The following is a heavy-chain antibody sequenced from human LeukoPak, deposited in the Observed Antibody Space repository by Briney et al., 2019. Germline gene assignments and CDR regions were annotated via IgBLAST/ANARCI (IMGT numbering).Heavy chain of an antibody. V-gene: IGHV1-69*05. J-gene: IGHJ5*02. Sequence: SVKVSCKTSGGTFSSYAISWVRQAPGQGLEWMGRIIPIFGTANYAQKFQGRVTITTDESTSTAYMELSSLRSEDTAVYYCARAVGGYYGSGSYSANWFDPWGQGTLVTVSS. CDR2: IIPIFGTA. CDR3: ARAVGGYYGSGSYSANWFDP. D-gene: IGHD3-10*01. CDR1: GGTFSSYA.